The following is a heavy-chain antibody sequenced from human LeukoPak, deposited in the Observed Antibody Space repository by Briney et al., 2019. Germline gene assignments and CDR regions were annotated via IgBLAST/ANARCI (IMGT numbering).Heavy chain of an antibody. CDR1: AFTFSSYA. Sequence: GGSLRLSCAASAFTFSSYAMSWVRQAPGKGLEWVSGISGSGDSTYYADSVKGRFTISRDNSKNTLYLQMNSLRVEDTAVHYCAKVDRTGLDAFDIWGQGTMVTVSS. V-gene: IGHV3-23*01. CDR2: ISGSGDST. CDR3: AKVDRTGLDAFDI. D-gene: IGHD7-27*01. J-gene: IGHJ3*02.